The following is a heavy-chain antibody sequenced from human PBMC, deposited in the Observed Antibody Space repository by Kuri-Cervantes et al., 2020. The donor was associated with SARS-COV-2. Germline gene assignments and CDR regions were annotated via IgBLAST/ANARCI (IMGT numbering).Heavy chain of an antibody. CDR1: AFTFSSYG. D-gene: IGHD1-26*01. J-gene: IGHJ3*02. Sequence: GESLKISCAASAFTFSSYGMSWVRQAPGKGLEWVSSICGSGGSTYYADSVKGRFTLSRDNSKKTLYLQMNSLRADDTAVYYCAKVRWELRRVDVLDIWGQGTMVTVSS. CDR3: AKVRWELRRVDVLDI. CDR2: ICGSGGST. V-gene: IGHV3-23*01.